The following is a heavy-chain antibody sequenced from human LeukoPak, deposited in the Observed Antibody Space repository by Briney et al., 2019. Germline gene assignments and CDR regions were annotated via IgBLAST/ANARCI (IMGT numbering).Heavy chain of an antibody. V-gene: IGHV3-21*01. CDR2: ISSSSSYI. Sequence: GGSLRLSCAASGSTFSSYSMNWVRQAPGKGLEWVSSISSSSSYIYYADSVKGRFTISRDNAKNSLYLQMNSLRAEDTAVYYCARDIVVVPAAIRSLHYYYYGMDVWGKGTTVTVSS. CDR3: ARDIVVVPAAIRSLHYYYYGMDV. J-gene: IGHJ6*04. CDR1: GSTFSSYS. D-gene: IGHD2-2*02.